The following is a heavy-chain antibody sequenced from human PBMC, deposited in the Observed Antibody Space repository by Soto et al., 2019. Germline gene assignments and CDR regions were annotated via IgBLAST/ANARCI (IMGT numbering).Heavy chain of an antibody. D-gene: IGHD3-22*01. J-gene: IGHJ3*02. CDR1: GGSISSYY. CDR2: IYYSGST. V-gene: IGHV4-59*01. Sequence: QVQLQESGPGLVKPSETLSLTCTVSGGSISSYYWSWIRQPPGKGLEWIGYIYYSGSTNYNPSLKSRATISVDTAKNQFSLKLSSVTAADTAVYYCARGDYYDSSGLPRGDDAFDIWGQGTMVTVSS. CDR3: ARGDYYDSSGLPRGDDAFDI.